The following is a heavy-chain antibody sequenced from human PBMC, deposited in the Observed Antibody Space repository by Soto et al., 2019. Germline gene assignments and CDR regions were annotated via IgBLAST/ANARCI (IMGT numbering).Heavy chain of an antibody. Sequence: EVQLVESGGGLVQPGRSLRLACAASGFTFDDYAMHWVRQGPGKGLEWVSGISWNSGRIDYADSVKGRFTISRDHAKKSLYLQMNSLRGEDTALYYCAKDIREYGSGWTYFDSWGQGTLVTVSS. CDR1: GFTFDDYA. J-gene: IGHJ4*02. CDR3: AKDIREYGSGWTYFDS. V-gene: IGHV3-9*01. D-gene: IGHD6-19*01. CDR2: ISWNSGRI.